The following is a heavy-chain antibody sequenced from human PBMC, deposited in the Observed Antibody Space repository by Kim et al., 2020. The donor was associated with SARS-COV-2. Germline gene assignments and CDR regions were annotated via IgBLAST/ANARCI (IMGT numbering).Heavy chain of an antibody. CDR2: IYYSGST. J-gene: IGHJ5*02. D-gene: IGHD3-16*02. CDR1: GGSISSGGYY. V-gene: IGHV4-31*03. Sequence: TLSLTCTVSGGSISSGGYYWSWIRQHPGKGLEWIGYIYYSGSTYYNPSLRSRVTISVDTSKNQFSLKLSSVTAADTAVYYCARRYPTNWFDPWGQGTLVTVSS. CDR3: ARRYPTNWFDP.